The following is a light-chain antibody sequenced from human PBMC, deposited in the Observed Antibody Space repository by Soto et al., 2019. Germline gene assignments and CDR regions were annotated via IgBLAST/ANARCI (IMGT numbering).Light chain of an antibody. CDR2: GAS. CDR1: QSVSSSY. CDR3: QQYGSSGT. J-gene: IGKJ1*01. Sequence: EIVLTQSPGTLSLSPGERATPSCRASQSVSSSYLVWYQQKPGQAPRLLIYGASIRATGIPDRFSGSGSGTDFTITISRLEPEDFAVYYCQQYGSSGTFGQGTKVDIK. V-gene: IGKV3-20*01.